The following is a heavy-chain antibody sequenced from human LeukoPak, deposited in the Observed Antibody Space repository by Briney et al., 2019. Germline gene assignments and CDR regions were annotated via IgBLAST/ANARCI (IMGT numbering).Heavy chain of an antibody. CDR1: GFTFSSYW. J-gene: IGHJ3*02. CDR2: INSDGSST. CDR3: STGSGHAFDI. D-gene: IGHD3-10*01. Sequence: GGSLRLSCAASGFTFSSYWMHWVRQVPGKGLVWVSRINSDGSSTSYADSVKGRFTISRDNAKNTLYVQMNSLRAEDTAVYYCSTGSGHAFDIWGRGTMVSVSS. V-gene: IGHV3-74*01.